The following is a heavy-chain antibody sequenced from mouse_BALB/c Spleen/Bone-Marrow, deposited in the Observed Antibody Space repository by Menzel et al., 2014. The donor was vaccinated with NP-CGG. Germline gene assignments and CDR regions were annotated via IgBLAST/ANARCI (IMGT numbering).Heavy chain of an antibody. Sequence: QVQLKESGAELVKPGASVKLSCKASGYTFTSYYMYWVKQRPGQGLEWIGGNNPSNGVNNFNEKFKSKASLTVDKSSSTAYMQLSSLTSEDSAVYYCSRGGNFDVMDYWGQGTSVTVSS. CDR2: NNPSNGVN. J-gene: IGHJ4*01. CDR3: SRGGNFDVMDY. CDR1: GYTFTSYY. V-gene: IGHV1S81*02. D-gene: IGHD2-1*01.